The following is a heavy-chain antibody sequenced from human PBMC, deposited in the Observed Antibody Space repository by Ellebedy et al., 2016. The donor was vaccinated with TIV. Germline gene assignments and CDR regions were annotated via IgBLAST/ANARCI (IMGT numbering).Heavy chain of an antibody. Sequence: SETLSLXCTVSGGSISSSSYYWGWIRQPPGKGLEWIGSIYYSGSTYYNPSLKSRVTISVDTPKNQFSLKLSSVTAADTAVYYCARECSGGSCYSGAENNWFDPWGQGTLVTVSS. J-gene: IGHJ5*02. V-gene: IGHV4-39*07. CDR2: IYYSGST. CDR3: ARECSGGSCYSGAENNWFDP. CDR1: GGSISSSSYY. D-gene: IGHD2-15*01.